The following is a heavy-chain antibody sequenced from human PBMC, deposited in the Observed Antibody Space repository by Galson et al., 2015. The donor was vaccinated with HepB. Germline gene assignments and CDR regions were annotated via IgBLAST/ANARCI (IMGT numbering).Heavy chain of an antibody. CDR3: AGAVPAAKWWGGDSYYYYGMDV. CDR1: GYTFTSYD. CDR2: MNPNSGNT. Sequence: SVKVSCKASGYTFTSYDINWVRQATGQGLEWMGWMNPNSGNTGYAQKFQGRVTMTRNTSISTAYMELSSLRSEDTAVYYCAGAVPAAKWWGGDSYYYYGMDVWGQGTTVTVSS. J-gene: IGHJ6*02. D-gene: IGHD2-2*01. V-gene: IGHV1-8*01.